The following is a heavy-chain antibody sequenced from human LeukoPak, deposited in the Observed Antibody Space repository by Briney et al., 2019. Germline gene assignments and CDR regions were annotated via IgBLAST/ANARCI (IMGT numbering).Heavy chain of an antibody. J-gene: IGHJ4*02. CDR2: MNPNSGNT. D-gene: IGHD6-6*01. CDR3: ARGGSSSSNFDY. Sequence: ASVKVSCKASGYTFTSYDINWVRQATGQGLEWVGWMNPNSGNTGYAQKFQGRVTMTRNTSISTAYMELSSLRSEDTAVYYCARGGSSSSNFDYWGQGTLVTVSS. CDR1: GYTFTSYD. V-gene: IGHV1-8*01.